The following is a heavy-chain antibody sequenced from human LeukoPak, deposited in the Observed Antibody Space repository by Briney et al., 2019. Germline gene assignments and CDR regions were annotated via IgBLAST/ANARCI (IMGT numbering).Heavy chain of an antibody. CDR3: ARDPTTVTTEYYFDY. V-gene: IGHV1-3*01. CDR1: GYTFTSYA. D-gene: IGHD4-17*01. Sequence: ASVKVSCKASGYTFTSYAMHWVRQAPGQRLEWMGWINAGNGNTKYSQKFQGRVTITRDTSASTAYMELSSLRPEDTAVYYCARDPTTVTTEYYFDYWGQGTLVTVSS. CDR2: INAGNGNT. J-gene: IGHJ4*02.